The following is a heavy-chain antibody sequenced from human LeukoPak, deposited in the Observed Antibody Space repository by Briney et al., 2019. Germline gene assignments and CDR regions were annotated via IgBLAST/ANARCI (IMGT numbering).Heavy chain of an antibody. Sequence: SETLSLTCTVSGGSISSYYWSWSRQPPGKGLEWIGYIYYSGSTNYNPSLKSRVTISVDTSKNQFSLKLSSVTAADTAVYYCARSEINDYFKYWGPGILVTVST. V-gene: IGHV4-59*08. CDR2: IYYSGST. D-gene: IGHD3-16*01. J-gene: IGHJ4*02. CDR1: GGSISSYY. CDR3: ARSEINDYFKY.